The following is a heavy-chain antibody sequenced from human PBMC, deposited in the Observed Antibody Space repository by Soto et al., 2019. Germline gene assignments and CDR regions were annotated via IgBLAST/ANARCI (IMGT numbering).Heavy chain of an antibody. Sequence: GASVKVSCKASGYIFTDYAIHWVRQAPGQRLEWMGWINVGNGNTKYSQKFQGRVTITRDTSASTAHMELSTLRSEDTAVYYCARDRMPSYGDEEYFQFWGQGTLVTVSS. CDR1: GYIFTDYA. D-gene: IGHD4-17*01. V-gene: IGHV1-3*01. CDR2: INVGNGNT. J-gene: IGHJ1*01. CDR3: ARDRMPSYGDEEYFQF.